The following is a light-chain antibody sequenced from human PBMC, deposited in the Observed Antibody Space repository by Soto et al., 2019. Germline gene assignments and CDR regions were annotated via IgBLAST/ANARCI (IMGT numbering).Light chain of an antibody. CDR1: SSDVGAYNY. CDR3: SSYTSNTTPYV. Sequence: QSALTQPASVSRSPGQSIAISCTGTSSDVGAYNYVSWYQQHPGKVPKLVIYDVTNRPSGVSDRFSGSKSGNTASLTISGLQAEDEADYYCSSYTSNTTPYVFGTGTKLTVL. CDR2: DVT. V-gene: IGLV2-14*01. J-gene: IGLJ1*01.